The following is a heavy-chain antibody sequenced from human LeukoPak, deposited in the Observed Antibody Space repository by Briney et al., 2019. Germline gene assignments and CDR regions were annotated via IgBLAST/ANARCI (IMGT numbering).Heavy chain of an antibody. V-gene: IGHV3-21*01. J-gene: IGHJ4*02. CDR3: AREMATIRVWPRTIDY. Sequence: GGSLRLSCAASGFTFSSYSMNWVRQAPGKGLEWVSSISSSSSYIYYADSVKGRFTISRDNAKTPLYLQMNSLRAEDTAVYYCAREMATIRVWPRTIDYWGQGTLVTVSS. D-gene: IGHD5-24*01. CDR1: GFTFSSYS. CDR2: ISSSSSYI.